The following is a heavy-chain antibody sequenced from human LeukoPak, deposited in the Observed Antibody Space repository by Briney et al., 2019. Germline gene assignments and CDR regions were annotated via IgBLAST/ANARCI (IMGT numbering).Heavy chain of an antibody. V-gene: IGHV3-48*01. CDR3: ARRGLFDY. J-gene: IGHJ4*02. CDR2: ISSSSSTI. CDR1: GFTFSSCS. Sequence: GGSLRLSCAASGFTFSSCSMNWVRQAPGKGLEWVSYISSSSSTIYYADSVKGRFTISRDNAKNSLYLQMNSLRAEDTAVYYCARRGLFDYWGQGTLVTVSS.